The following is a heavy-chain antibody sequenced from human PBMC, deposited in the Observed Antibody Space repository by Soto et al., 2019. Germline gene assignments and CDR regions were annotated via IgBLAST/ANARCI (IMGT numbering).Heavy chain of an antibody. J-gene: IGHJ3*02. CDR2: IYSGGRT. D-gene: IGHD2-21*01. CDR1: GFTVSINY. Sequence: PGGSLRFSFAASGFTVSINYMSWVRQAPGKGLEWVSVIYSGGRTYYADSVKGRLTISRDNSKNTLYLQMNSLRAEDTAVYYCASGGGTHLGLDAFDIWGQGTMVTVSS. CDR3: ASGGGTHLGLDAFDI. V-gene: IGHV3-53*01.